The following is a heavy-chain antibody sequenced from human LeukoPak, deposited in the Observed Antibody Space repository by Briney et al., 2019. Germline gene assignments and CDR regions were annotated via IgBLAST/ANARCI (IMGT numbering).Heavy chain of an antibody. CDR1: GFTFGSYG. Sequence: GGSLRLSCAASGFTFGSYGMHWVRQAPGKGLEWVAVIWFDGNNKYYADSVKGRFTISRDNSRNTLYLQMNSLRAEDTAVYYCVKDLGHSSGWYPLGYWGQGAKVTVSS. CDR3: VKDLGHSSGWYPLGY. J-gene: IGHJ3*01. CDR2: IWFDGNNK. V-gene: IGHV3-33*06. D-gene: IGHD6-19*01.